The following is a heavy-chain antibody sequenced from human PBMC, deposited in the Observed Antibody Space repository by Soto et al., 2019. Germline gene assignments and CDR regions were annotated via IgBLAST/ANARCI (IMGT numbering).Heavy chain of an antibody. J-gene: IGHJ6*03. D-gene: IGHD2-2*01. CDR1: GYTLTELS. CDR2: FDPEDGET. V-gene: IGHV1-24*01. CDR3: ATAVNCSSTSCSRYYYYYYMDV. Sequence: ASVKVSCKVSGYTLTELSMHWVRQAPGKGLEWMGGFDPEDGETIYAQKFQGRVTMTEDTSTDTAYMELSSLRSEDTAVYYCATAVNCSSTSCSRYYYYYYMDVWGKGTTVTVSS.